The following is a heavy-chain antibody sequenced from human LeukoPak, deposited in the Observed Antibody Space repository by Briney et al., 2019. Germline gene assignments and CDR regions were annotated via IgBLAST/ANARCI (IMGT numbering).Heavy chain of an antibody. V-gene: IGHV1-18*01. J-gene: IGHJ6*02. CDR3: ARDDYCSGGSCYSAGYYYYYGMDV. Sequence: ASVKVSCKASGYTFTSYGISWVRQAPGQGLEWMGWISAYNGNTNYAQKLQGRVTMTTTTSTSTAYMELRSLRSDDTAVYYCARDDYCSGGSCYSAGYYYYYGMDVWGQGTTVTVSS. CDR1: GYTFTSYG. CDR2: ISAYNGNT. D-gene: IGHD2-15*01.